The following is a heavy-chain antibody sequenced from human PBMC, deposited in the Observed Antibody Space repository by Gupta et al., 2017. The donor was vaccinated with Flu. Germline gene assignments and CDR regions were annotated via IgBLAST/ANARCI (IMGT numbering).Heavy chain of an antibody. CDR3: ARDQGQQLPRGGAFDI. CDR2: ISSSSSYI. D-gene: IGHD6-13*01. J-gene: IGHJ3*02. Sequence: EVQLVESGGGLVKPGGSLRLSCAASGFTFSSYSMNWVRQAPGKGLEWVSSISSSSSYIYYADSVKGRFTISRDNAKNSLYLQMNSLRAEDTAVYYCARDQGQQLPRGGAFDIWGQGTMVTVSS. V-gene: IGHV3-21*01. CDR1: GFTFSSYS.